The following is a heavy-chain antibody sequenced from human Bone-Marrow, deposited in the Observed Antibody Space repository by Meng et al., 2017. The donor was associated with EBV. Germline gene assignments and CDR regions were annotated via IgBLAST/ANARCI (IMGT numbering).Heavy chain of an antibody. D-gene: IGHD5-18*01. CDR3: ARRAASWFDP. CDR1: GESITTYPSY. CDR2: IYHSGTT. J-gene: IGHJ5*02. Sequence: QLQLQESDPGLVKPWATLSITGTVSGESITTYPSYWGWIRQPPGKGLEWIGTIYHSGTTYYHPSLQSRVTISVDTSKNQFSLKMNSVTAADTAVYYCARRAASWFDPWGQGALVTVSS. V-gene: IGHV4-39*01.